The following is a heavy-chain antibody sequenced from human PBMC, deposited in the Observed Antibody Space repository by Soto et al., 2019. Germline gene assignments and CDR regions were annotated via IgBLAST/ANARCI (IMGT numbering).Heavy chain of an antibody. Sequence: GGSLRLSCSASGFPFISYSMSWVRQAPGRGLQWVSSISSTSSYMSYADSVRGRFTISRDNGKNSLFLQMNSLRAEDTAIYYWARGVAAVYYYYARAVWGKGPTVTVSS. CDR2: ISSTSSYM. J-gene: IGHJ6*04. CDR3: ARGVAAVYYYYARAV. CDR1: GFPFISYS. V-gene: IGHV3-21*01. D-gene: IGHD6-13*01.